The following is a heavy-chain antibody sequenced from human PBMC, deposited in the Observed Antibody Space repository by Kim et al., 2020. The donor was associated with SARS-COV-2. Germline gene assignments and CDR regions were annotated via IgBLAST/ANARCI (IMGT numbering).Heavy chain of an antibody. CDR2: ISSSSSTI. D-gene: IGHD3-22*01. Sequence: GFLRLSCAASGFTFISYSMNWVRQAPGKGLEWVSYISSSSSTIYYADSVKGRFTISRDNAKNSLYLQMNSLRDEDTAVYYCARGDYYDSSGYYWHDVCDIWGQGTMVTVSS. V-gene: IGHV3-48*02. CDR3: ARGDYYDSSGYYWHDVCDI. CDR1: GFTFISYS. J-gene: IGHJ3*02.